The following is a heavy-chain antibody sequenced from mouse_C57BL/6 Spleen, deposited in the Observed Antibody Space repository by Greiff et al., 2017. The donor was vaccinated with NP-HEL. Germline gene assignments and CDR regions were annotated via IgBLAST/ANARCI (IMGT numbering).Heavy chain of an antibody. Sequence: EVKLMESGGGLVKPGGSLKLSCAASGFTFSSYTMSWVRQTPEKRLEWVATISGGGGNTYYPDSVKGRFTISRDNAKNTLYLQMSSLRSEDTALYYCARHGYDGYYGAMDYWGQGTSVTVSS. J-gene: IGHJ4*01. D-gene: IGHD2-3*01. CDR2: ISGGGGNT. CDR1: GFTFSSYT. V-gene: IGHV5-9*01. CDR3: ARHGYDGYYGAMDY.